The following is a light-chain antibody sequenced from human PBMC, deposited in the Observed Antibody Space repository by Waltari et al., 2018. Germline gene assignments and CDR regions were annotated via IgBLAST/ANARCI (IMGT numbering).Light chain of an antibody. Sequence: DIQVTQSPSTLSASVGDRVTITCRASQSIDRWLAWYQQKPGKAPKLLIYKTSSLESGVPSRCSGSGYGTEFTLTISSLQPDDFATYYCQQYKSYRTFGQGTKVEIK. CDR1: QSIDRW. J-gene: IGKJ1*01. CDR3: QQYKSYRT. CDR2: KTS. V-gene: IGKV1-5*03.